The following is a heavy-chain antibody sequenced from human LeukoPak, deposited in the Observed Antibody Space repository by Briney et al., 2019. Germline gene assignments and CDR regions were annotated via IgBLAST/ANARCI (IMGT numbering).Heavy chain of an antibody. CDR2: INTNTGNP. CDR1: GYTFTIYA. J-gene: IGHJ6*03. V-gene: IGHV7-4-1*02. CDR3: ARDTPGYSSGWYSFYYYYYMDV. D-gene: IGHD6-19*01. Sequence: ASVTVSFTASGYTFTIYAMNWVRQAHGQGLEWMGWINTNTGNPTYAQGFTGRFVFSLDTSVSTAYLQISSLKAEDTAVDYCARDTPGYSSGWYSFYYYYYMDVWGKGTTVTVSS.